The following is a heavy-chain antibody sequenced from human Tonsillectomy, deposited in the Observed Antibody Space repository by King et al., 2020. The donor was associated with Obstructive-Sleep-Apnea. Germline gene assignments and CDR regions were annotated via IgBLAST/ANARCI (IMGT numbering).Heavy chain of an antibody. CDR2: IDENGGST. J-gene: IGHJ4*02. Sequence: VQLVESGGGLVQPGGSLRLSCAASGFTFSSYVMSWVRQAPGKGLEWVSGIDENGGSTYYADSVKGRFTISRDNSKNMLYLQMNSLRAEDTAVFYCAKEHGDHALDYWGLGILVTVSS. CDR1: GFTFSSYV. CDR3: AKEHGDHALDY. D-gene: IGHD4-17*01. V-gene: IGHV3-23*04.